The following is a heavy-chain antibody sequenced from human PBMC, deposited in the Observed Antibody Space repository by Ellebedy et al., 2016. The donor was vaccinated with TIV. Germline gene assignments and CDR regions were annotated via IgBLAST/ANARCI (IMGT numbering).Heavy chain of an antibody. J-gene: IGHJ6*03. CDR2: ISAYNGNT. V-gene: IGHV1-18*01. CDR1: GYTFTSYG. Sequence: ASVKVSXXASGYTFTSYGISWVRQAPGQGLEWMGWISAYNGNTNYAQKLQGRVTMTTDTSTSTAYMELRSLRSDDTAVYYCASGQVSDGSGSYLRYYYYYMDVWGKGTTVTVSS. CDR3: ASGQVSDGSGSYLRYYYYYMDV. D-gene: IGHD3-10*01.